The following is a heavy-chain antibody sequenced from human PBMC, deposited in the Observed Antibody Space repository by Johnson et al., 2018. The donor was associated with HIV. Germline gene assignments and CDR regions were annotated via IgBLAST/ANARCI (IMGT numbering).Heavy chain of an antibody. CDR3: ARDLRNSGWSNGFDV. V-gene: IGHV3-66*01. D-gene: IGHD6-19*01. CDR2: IYSGGST. CDR1: GFTVSSNY. J-gene: IGHJ3*01. Sequence: EMQLVESGGGLVQPGGSLRLSCAASGFTVSSNYMSWVRQAPGKGLEWVSVIYSGGSTYYADSVKGRFTISRDNSQNTLYLQMNSLRAEDTAVYYCARDLRNSGWSNGFDVWGQGTMVTVSS.